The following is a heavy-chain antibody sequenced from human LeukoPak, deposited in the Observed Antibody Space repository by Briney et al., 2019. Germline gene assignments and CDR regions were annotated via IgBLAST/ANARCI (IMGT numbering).Heavy chain of an antibody. CDR1: GFTFSSYS. D-gene: IGHD3-22*01. CDR3: ARDLHYYDSSGYYPPPGY. V-gene: IGHV3-21*01. Sequence: GGSLRLSCAASGFTFSSYSMNWVRQAPGKGLEWVSSISSSSSYIYYADSVKGRFTISRDNAKNSLYLQMNSLRAEDTAVYYCARDLHYYDSSGYYPPPGYWGQGTLVTVSS. CDR2: ISSSSSYI. J-gene: IGHJ4*02.